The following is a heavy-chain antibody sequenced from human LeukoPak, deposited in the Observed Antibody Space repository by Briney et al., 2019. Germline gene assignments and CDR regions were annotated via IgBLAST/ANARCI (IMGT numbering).Heavy chain of an antibody. CDR2: IYYSGST. J-gene: IGHJ4*02. D-gene: IGHD6-19*01. CDR1: GGSISSSSYY. V-gene: IGHV4-39*01. CDR3: ASQRHSSGWDNDY. Sequence: KPSETLSLTCTVSGGSISSSSYYWGWIRQPPGKGLEWIGRIYYSGSTYYNPSLKSRVTISVDTSKNQFSLKLSSVTAADTAVYYCASQRHSSGWDNDYWGQGTLVTVSS.